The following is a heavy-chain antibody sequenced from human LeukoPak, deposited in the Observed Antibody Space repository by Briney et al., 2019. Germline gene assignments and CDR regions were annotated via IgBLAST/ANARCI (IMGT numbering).Heavy chain of an antibody. CDR3: ARTPPVAVAASQIYYFDY. J-gene: IGHJ4*02. CDR1: GFSLSTTPMC. D-gene: IGHD6-19*01. V-gene: IGHV2-70*11. CDR2: LDRDDDK. Sequence: ESGPTLVNPTQPLTLTCTFSGFSLSTTPMCVSWIRQPPGKALEWLARLDRDDDKYYSTSLKTRFTISKDTSKNQVDLTMTHMDPVDTGTYYCARTPPVAVAASQIYYFDYWGQGTLVTVSS.